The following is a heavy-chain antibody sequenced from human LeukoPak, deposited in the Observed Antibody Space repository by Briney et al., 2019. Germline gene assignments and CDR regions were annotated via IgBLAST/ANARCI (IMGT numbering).Heavy chain of an antibody. D-gene: IGHD6-13*01. V-gene: IGHV4-39*01. J-gene: IGHJ3*02. Sequence: SETLSLTCTVSGGSISSSSYYWGWIRQPPGKGLEWIGSIYYSGSTYYNPSLKSRVTISVDTSKSQFSLKLSSVTAADTAVYYCARRDSSSWYLDAFDIWGQGTMVTVSS. CDR3: ARRDSSSWYLDAFDI. CDR1: GGSISSSSYY. CDR2: IYYSGST.